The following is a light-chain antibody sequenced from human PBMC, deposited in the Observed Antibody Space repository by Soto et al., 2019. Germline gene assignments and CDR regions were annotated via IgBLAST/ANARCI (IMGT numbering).Light chain of an antibody. CDR1: QSVSSY. Sequence: EIVLTQSPSTLSLSPGERATLSCRASQSVSSYLAWYQQKPGQAPRLLIYDASNRATGIPARFSGSGSGTDFTLTISRLEPEDFAVYYCQQHGSSPITFGQRTRLAIK. CDR2: DAS. CDR3: QQHGSSPIT. V-gene: IGKV3-11*01. J-gene: IGKJ5*01.